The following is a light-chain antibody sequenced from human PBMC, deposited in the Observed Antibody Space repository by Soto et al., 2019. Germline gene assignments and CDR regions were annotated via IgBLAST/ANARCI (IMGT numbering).Light chain of an antibody. Sequence: EIQLTQSPSTLSASVGDRVTITCRASQSISSWLAWYQQKPGKAPKLLIYKASTLQSGVPSRFSGSGSGTEFTLAISSLQPDDFATYYCQQYNDNWTFGQGTKVDIK. CDR3: QQYNDNWT. CDR2: KAS. J-gene: IGKJ1*01. V-gene: IGKV1-5*03. CDR1: QSISSW.